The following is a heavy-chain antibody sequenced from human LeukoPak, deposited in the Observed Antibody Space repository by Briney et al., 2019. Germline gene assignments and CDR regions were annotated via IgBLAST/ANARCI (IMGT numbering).Heavy chain of an antibody. Sequence: SETLSLTCAVSGYSISSGYYWGWIRQPPGKGLEWLGSIYNRGSTYYNPSLKSRVTISVDTSKNQFSLRLSSVTAADTAVYYCARRRIAAADLWGQGTLVTVSS. CDR2: IYNRGST. D-gene: IGHD6-13*01. CDR1: GYSISSGYY. V-gene: IGHV4-38-2*01. J-gene: IGHJ5*02. CDR3: ARRRIAAADL.